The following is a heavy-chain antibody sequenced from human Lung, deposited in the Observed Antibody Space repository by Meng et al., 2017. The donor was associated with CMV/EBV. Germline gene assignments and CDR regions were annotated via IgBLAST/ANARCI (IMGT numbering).Heavy chain of an antibody. D-gene: IGHD6-19*01. CDR1: GDSVPSNSAA. CDR3: ARDNKALGSSGWYVHYYYGIDV. CDR2: TYYKSIWYT. J-gene: IGHJ6*02. V-gene: IGHV6-1*01. Sequence: SQTXXLTCAIFGDSVPSNSAAWNWIRQSPSRGLEWLGRTYYKSIWYTDYAVSVRSRIAINADTSGNQFSLQLRYVTPDDPAVYYCARDNKALGSSGWYVHYYYGIDVWXQGTTVTVSS.